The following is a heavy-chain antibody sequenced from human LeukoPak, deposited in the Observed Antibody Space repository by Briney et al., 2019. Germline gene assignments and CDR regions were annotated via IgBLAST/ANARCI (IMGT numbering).Heavy chain of an antibody. CDR1: GFTFSNYG. Sequence: PGGSLRLSCAASGFTFSNYGLHWVRQAPGKGLEWVTFIRFDGSDKYYADSVKGRFTISRDKNTLYLQMNSLRPEDTAVYYCAKDVQPLYGSGGYGVDYWGQGTLVTVSS. V-gene: IGHV3-30*02. CDR2: IRFDGSDK. D-gene: IGHD3-10*01. J-gene: IGHJ4*02. CDR3: AKDVQPLYGSGGYGVDY.